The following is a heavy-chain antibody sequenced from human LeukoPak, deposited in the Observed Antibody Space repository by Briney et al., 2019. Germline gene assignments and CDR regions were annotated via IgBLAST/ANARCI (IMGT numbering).Heavy chain of an antibody. CDR3: ARDYSSGWYANMDV. J-gene: IGHJ6*03. V-gene: IGHV3-21*01. Sequence: GGSLRLSCAASRFTFSSYSMNWVRQAPGKGLEWVSSIGSSSSYIYYADSVKGRFTISRDNAKNSLYLQMNSLRAEDTAVYYCARDYSSGWYANMDVWGKGTTVTVSS. CDR2: IGSSSSYI. CDR1: RFTFSSYS. D-gene: IGHD6-19*01.